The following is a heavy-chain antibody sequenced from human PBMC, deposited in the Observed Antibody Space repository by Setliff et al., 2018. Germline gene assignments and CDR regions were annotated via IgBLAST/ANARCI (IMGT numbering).Heavy chain of an antibody. J-gene: IGHJ4*02. CDR1: GFTFDDFG. CDR3: AREGDSGWYGGGIDY. CDR2: INRNGGRI. V-gene: IGHV3-20*04. D-gene: IGHD6-19*01. Sequence: SGGSLSLSCAASGFTFDDFGMSWVRQAPGKGLEWVSGINRNGGRISYADSVKGRFTVSRDNAKNSLSLQMNSLRAEDTALYYCAREGDSGWYGGGIDYWGQGTLVTV.